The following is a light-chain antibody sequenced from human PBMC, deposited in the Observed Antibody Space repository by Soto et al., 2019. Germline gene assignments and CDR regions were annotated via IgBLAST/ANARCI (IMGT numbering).Light chain of an antibody. J-gene: IGKJ4*01. CDR2: GAS. Sequence: EIVMTQSPATLSVSPGERATLSCRASQSVSSNLAWYQQKPGQAPRLLIYGASTRATGIPARFSGSGSGTEFTLTISSLQSEDFAVYYCQQYHNWPPLTFGGGT. V-gene: IGKV3-15*01. CDR3: QQYHNWPPLT. CDR1: QSVSSN.